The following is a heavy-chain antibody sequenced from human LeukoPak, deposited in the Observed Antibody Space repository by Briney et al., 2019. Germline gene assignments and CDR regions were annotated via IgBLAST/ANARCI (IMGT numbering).Heavy chain of an antibody. CDR2: ISASSGST. Sequence: GGSLRLSCAASGFTFSSYAMSWVRQAPGKGLEWVSTISASSGSTYYADSVKGRFTISRDNSKNTLYLQMNSLRAEDTAVYYCAKAANYYYGSGSYFHFDYWGQGTLVTVSS. J-gene: IGHJ4*02. CDR3: AKAANYYYGSGSYFHFDY. D-gene: IGHD3-10*01. V-gene: IGHV3-23*01. CDR1: GFTFSSYA.